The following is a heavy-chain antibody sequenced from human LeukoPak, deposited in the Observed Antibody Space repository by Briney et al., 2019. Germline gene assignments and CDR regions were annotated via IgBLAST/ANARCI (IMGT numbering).Heavy chain of an antibody. CDR3: ARLGILTGYVFDY. CDR1: GYSISSGYY. D-gene: IGHD3-9*01. Sequence: SETLSLTCAVSGYSISSGYYWGWIRQPPGKGLEWIGSIYHSGNTYYNPSLKSRVTISVDTSKNQFSLKLSSVTAADTAVYYCARLGILTGYVFDYWGQGTLVTVSS. J-gene: IGHJ4*02. CDR2: IYHSGNT. V-gene: IGHV4-38-2*01.